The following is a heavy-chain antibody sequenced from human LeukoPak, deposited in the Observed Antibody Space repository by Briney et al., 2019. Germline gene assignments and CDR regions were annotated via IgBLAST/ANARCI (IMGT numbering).Heavy chain of an antibody. Sequence: GGSLRLSXAASGFTFSDYYMGWIRQAPGKGLEWVASIGPTGSDRYHADSIKGRFTISRDNANNFLYLQMNSLRAEDTAVYYCATETNGRHYDYWGQGTLLTVSS. V-gene: IGHV3-11*04. CDR1: GFTFSDYY. D-gene: IGHD1-14*01. CDR3: ATETNGRHYDY. CDR2: IGPTGSDR. J-gene: IGHJ4*02.